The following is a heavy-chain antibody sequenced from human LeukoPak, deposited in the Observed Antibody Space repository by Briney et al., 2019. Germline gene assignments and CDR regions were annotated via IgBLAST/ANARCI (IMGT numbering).Heavy chain of an antibody. CDR2: IIGSGGST. CDR3: ARSYSSGS. J-gene: IGHJ4*02. Sequence: GGSLRLSCVASGFTFSSYAMNWVRQAPGKGLEWVSGIIGSGGSTYYADSVKGRFTISRDNSKNTLYLQMNSLRAEDTAIYYCARSYSSGSWGQGSLVTVSS. CDR1: GFTFSSYA. D-gene: IGHD6-19*01. V-gene: IGHV3-23*01.